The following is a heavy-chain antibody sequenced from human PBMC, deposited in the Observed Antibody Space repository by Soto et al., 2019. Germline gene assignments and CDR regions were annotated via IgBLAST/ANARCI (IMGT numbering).Heavy chain of an antibody. V-gene: IGHV3-23*01. D-gene: IGHD6-13*01. J-gene: IGHJ5*02. CDR2: ITAGGGGT. CDR3: AIVGWQQTDRWFAP. Sequence: EVQLLETGGGLVQPGGSLRLSCAASGFTFTSYAMTWVRQAPGKGLEWISGITAGGGGTFYADSVKGRFTISRDNSKKMVYLQMNGLTVEDTAVYYFAIVGWQQTDRWFAPWGQGTLVTVSS. CDR1: GFTFTSYA.